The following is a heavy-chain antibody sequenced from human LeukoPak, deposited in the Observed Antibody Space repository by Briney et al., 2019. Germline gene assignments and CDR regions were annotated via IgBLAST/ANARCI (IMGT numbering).Heavy chain of an antibody. J-gene: IGHJ4*02. D-gene: IGHD3-9*01. CDR1: GYSFTSYW. V-gene: IGHV5-51*01. CDR3: ARQNTRDILTAYDGGY. Sequence: PGESLKISCKGSGYSFTSYWIGWVRQMPGKGLEWMGIIFPGDSDTRYSPSFQGQVTISADKSISTAYLQWSSLKASDTAMYYCARQNTRDILTAYDGGYLGQGTLVSVSS. CDR2: IFPGDSDT.